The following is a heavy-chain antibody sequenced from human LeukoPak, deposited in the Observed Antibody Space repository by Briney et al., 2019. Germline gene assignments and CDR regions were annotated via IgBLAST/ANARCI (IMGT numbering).Heavy chain of an antibody. J-gene: IGHJ4*02. D-gene: IGHD2-15*01. CDR3: ARGACSGGSCYSGDYFDY. Sequence: GGSLRLSCAASGFTFSSYAMHWVRQAPGKGLEWVAVISYDGSNKYYADSVKGRFTISRDNSKNTLYLQMNSLRAEDTAVYYCARGACSGGSCYSGDYFDYWGQGTLVTVSS. V-gene: IGHV3-30*04. CDR2: ISYDGSNK. CDR1: GFTFSSYA.